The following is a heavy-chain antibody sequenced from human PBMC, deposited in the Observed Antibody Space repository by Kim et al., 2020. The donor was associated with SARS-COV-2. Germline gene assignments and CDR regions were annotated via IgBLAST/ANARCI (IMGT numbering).Heavy chain of an antibody. CDR1: GFTFSSYG. CDR3: ARVPPGEFVVVPAAILGAFDI. CDR2: IWYDGSNK. D-gene: IGHD2-2*02. J-gene: IGHJ3*02. V-gene: IGHV3-33*01. Sequence: GESLRLSCAASGFTFSSYGMHWVRQAPGKGLEWVAVIWYDGSNKYYADSVKGRFTISRDNSKNTLYLQMNSLRAEDTAVYYCARVPPGEFVVVPAAILGAFDIWGQGTMVTVSS.